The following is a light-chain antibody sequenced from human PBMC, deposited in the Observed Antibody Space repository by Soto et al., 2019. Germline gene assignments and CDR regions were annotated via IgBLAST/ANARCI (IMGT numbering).Light chain of an antibody. Sequence: EILMTQSPGTLSVSTGEGATLSCRASQSVDNNLAWYQQKPSQAPRLLIYGASTRPTGIPDRFSGSGSGTEFTLTISSLQSEDFAMYYCQQYDTWPLTFGGGTKVEIK. CDR1: QSVDNN. V-gene: IGKV3D-15*01. J-gene: IGKJ4*01. CDR2: GAS. CDR3: QQYDTWPLT.